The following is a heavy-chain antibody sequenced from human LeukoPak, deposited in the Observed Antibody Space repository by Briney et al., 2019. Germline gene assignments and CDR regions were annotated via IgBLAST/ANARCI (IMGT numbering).Heavy chain of an antibody. CDR1: GVTFSSYS. Sequence: PGGPLRLSCAASGVTFSSYSMNWVRQAPGKGLEWVSSISSSSTYIYYADSVKGRFTISRDNAKNSLYLQMNSLRAEDTAVYYCARDADSSGYFDYWGQGTLVTVSS. D-gene: IGHD3-10*01. J-gene: IGHJ4*02. CDR3: ARDADSSGYFDY. V-gene: IGHV3-21*01. CDR2: ISSSSTYI.